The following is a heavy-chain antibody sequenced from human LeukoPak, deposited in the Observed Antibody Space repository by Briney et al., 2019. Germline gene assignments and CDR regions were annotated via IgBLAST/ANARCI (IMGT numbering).Heavy chain of an antibody. Sequence: SKTLSLTCTVSGASISTHTYYWGWIRQPPGKGLEWIGSIYYNGNTYYNPSLKSRVTISVDTSNNQFSLKLRSVTAADTAVYYCARSYCAGDCYTEYFQHWGQGTLVTVSS. CDR2: IYYNGNT. J-gene: IGHJ1*01. D-gene: IGHD2-21*02. V-gene: IGHV4-39*01. CDR1: GASISTHTYY. CDR3: ARSYCAGDCYTEYFQH.